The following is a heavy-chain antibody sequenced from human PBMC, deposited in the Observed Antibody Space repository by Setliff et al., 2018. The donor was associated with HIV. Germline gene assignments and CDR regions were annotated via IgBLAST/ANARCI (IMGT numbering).Heavy chain of an antibody. CDR3: ASTTDY. CDR2: ISGGGGST. D-gene: IGHD1-26*01. Sequence: PGGSLRLSCAASGFTFSSYAMTWVRQGPGKGLEWVSGISGGGGSTYYAAAVKGRFTISRDNSKNTLYLQMNSLRAEDTAVYYCASTTDYWGQGTLVTVSS. CDR1: GFTFSSYA. J-gene: IGHJ4*02. V-gene: IGHV3-23*01.